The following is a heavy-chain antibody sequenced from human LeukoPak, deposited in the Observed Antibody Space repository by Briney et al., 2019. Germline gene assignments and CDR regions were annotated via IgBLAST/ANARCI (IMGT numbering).Heavy chain of an antibody. CDR2: IYYSGST. D-gene: IGHD5-18*01. J-gene: IGHJ4*02. CDR3: AREGNTAIFDY. V-gene: IGHV4-59*12. Sequence: SETLSLTCTVSGGSISSYYWSWIRQPPGKGLEWIGYIYYSGSTNYNPSLKSRVTISVDKSKNQFSLKLSSVTTADTAVYYCAREGNTAIFDYWGQGTLVTVSS. CDR1: GGSISSYY.